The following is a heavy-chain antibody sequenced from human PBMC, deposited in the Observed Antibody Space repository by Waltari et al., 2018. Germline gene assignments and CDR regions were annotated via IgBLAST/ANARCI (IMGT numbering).Heavy chain of an antibody. D-gene: IGHD3-16*01. V-gene: IGHV4-4*07. CDR1: GGSFSTYH. CDR2: ISTSGNP. Sequence: QVQLQESGPGLVKDSETLSLTCTVSGGSFSTYHWSWIRQPAGKGLEWIGRISTSGNPIYNPSLKGRVAMSVDTSKNPFSLMLTSTTAADTVMYYCAGYRRPDRAMIEVWGQGTLVTVSS. J-gene: IGHJ1*01. CDR3: AGYRRPDRAMIEV.